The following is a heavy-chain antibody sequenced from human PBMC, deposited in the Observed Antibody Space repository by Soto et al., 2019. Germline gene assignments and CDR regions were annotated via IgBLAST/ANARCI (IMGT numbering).Heavy chain of an antibody. CDR1: SGSISSSSYY. V-gene: IGHV4-39*01. CDR2: IYYSGST. D-gene: IGHD4-17*01. CDR3: ARNFRVTNYYYYYMDV. Sequence: QLQLQESGPGLVKPSETLSLTCTVSSGSISSSSYYWGWIRQPPGKGLEWIGSIYYSGSTYYNPSLKSRVTISVDTSKNQFSLKLSSVTAADTAVYYCARNFRVTNYYYYYMDVWGKGTTVTVSS. J-gene: IGHJ6*03.